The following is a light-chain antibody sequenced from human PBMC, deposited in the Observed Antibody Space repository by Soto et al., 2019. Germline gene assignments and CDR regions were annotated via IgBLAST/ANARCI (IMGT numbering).Light chain of an antibody. CDR2: AAS. Sequence: AIRMTQSPSSSSASTGDRVTITCRASQGISSYLSWYHXKPVKXXXXXXXAASXXQIGVPSRFSGSGSGTDFTLTISCLQSEDFATYYCQQYYSYPPTFGQGTKVDIK. CDR3: QQYYSYPPT. V-gene: IGKV1-8*01. J-gene: IGKJ1*01. CDR1: QGISSY.